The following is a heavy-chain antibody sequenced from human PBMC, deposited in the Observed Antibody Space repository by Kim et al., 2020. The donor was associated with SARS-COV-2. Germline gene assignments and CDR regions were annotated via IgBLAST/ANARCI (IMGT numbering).Heavy chain of an antibody. CDR2: IYPGDSDT. Sequence: GESLKISCKGSGYSFTSYWIGWVRQMPGKGLEWMGIIYPGDSDTRYSPSFQGQVTISADKSISTAYLQWSSLKASDTAMYYCARRYGRQEYYYDSSGYYSKLFFDYWGQGTLVTATS. CDR1: GYSFTSYW. D-gene: IGHD3-22*01. CDR3: ARRYGRQEYYYDSSGYYSKLFFDY. J-gene: IGHJ4*02. V-gene: IGHV5-51*01.